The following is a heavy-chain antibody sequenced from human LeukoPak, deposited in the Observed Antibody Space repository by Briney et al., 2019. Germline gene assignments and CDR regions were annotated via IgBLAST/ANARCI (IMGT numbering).Heavy chain of an antibody. V-gene: IGHV3-49*04. CDR1: GFTFGDYA. D-gene: IGHD5-18*01. J-gene: IGHJ4*02. Sequence: GGSLRLSCTASGFTFGDYAMSWVRQAPGKGLEWVGLIRSKAYGGTTEYAASVKGRFTISRDDSKSIAYLQMNSLKTEDTAVYYCTRATAKRSDDYWGQGTLVTVSS. CDR2: IRSKAYGGTT. CDR3: TRATAKRSDDY.